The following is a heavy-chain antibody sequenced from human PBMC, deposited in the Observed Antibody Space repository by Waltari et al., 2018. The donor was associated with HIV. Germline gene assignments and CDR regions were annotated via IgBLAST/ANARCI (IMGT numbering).Heavy chain of an antibody. J-gene: IGHJ4*02. CDR3: ARGVRQQSLSSYFFDS. Sequence: QVQLQESGPGLVKPSQTLSLVCTVPGDSSNTEGHFWSWVRQSPGKGLEWVGYIFSTGTTNYSPSLKSRLTISLDTSKNQFSLNLGSVTAADTAIYYCARGVRQQSLSSYFFDSWGQGIRVAVSS. CDR2: IFSTGTT. CDR1: GDSSNTEGHF. D-gene: IGHD6-13*01. V-gene: IGHV4-30-4*08.